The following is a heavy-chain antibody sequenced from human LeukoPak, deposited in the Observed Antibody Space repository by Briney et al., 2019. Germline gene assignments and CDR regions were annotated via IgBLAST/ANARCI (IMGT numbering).Heavy chain of an antibody. CDR2: IKSKTDGGTT. CDR3: TTWGTSWYNWFDP. V-gene: IGHV3-15*01. J-gene: IGHJ5*02. CDR1: GFTFSNAW. Sequence: GGSLRLSCAASGFTFSNAWMSWVRHAPGKGLEWVCRIKSKTDGGTTDYAAPVKGRFTISRDDSKNTLYLQMNSLKTEDTAVYYCTTWGTSWYNWFDPWGQGTLVTVSS. D-gene: IGHD2-2*01.